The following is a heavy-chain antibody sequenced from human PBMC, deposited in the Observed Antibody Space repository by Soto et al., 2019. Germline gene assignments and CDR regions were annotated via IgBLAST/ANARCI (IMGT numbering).Heavy chain of an antibody. CDR3: AREKIVAHTICTSGVCGRDDTYYYGMDV. CDR2: INPSGGST. Sequence: ASVKVSCKASGYTFTSYYMHWVRQAPGQGLEWMGIINPSGGSTSYAQKFQGRVTMTRDTSTSTVYMELSSLRSEDTAVYYCAREKIVAHTICTSGVCGRDDTYYYGMDVWGQGTTVTVSS. J-gene: IGHJ6*02. CDR1: GYTFTSYY. V-gene: IGHV1-46*01. D-gene: IGHD2-8*01.